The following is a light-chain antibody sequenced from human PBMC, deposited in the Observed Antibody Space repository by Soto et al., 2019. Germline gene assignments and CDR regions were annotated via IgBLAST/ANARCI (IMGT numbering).Light chain of an antibody. V-gene: IGKV3-11*01. Sequence: EIVLTQSPATLSLSPGERATLSCRASQSVSIYLAWYQQKPGQAPRLLIYDASNRATGIPARFSGSGSGTDFTLTISSLEPEDSAVYYCQQRRDWPPITFGQGTLLEIK. CDR2: DAS. J-gene: IGKJ5*01. CDR1: QSVSIY. CDR3: QQRRDWPPIT.